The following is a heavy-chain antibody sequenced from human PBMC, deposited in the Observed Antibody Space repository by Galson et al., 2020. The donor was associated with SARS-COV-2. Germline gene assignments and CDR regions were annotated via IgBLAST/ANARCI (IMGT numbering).Heavy chain of an antibody. CDR3: TRAGIQLWLLDWFDP. Sequence: GESLKISCTASGFTFGDYAMSWFRQAPGKGLEWVGFIRSKAYCGTTEYAASVKGRFTISRDDSKSIAYLQMNSLKTEDTAVYYCTRAGIQLWLLDWFDPWGQGTLVTVSS. V-gene: IGHV3-49*03. J-gene: IGHJ5*02. CDR1: GFTFGDYA. CDR2: IRSKAYCGTT. D-gene: IGHD5-18*01.